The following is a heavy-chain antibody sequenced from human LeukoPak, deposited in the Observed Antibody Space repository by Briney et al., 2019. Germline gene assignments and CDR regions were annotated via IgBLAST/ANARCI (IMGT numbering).Heavy chain of an antibody. CDR2: ISHDGRGK. CDR1: GFTFDTFS. D-gene: IGHD5-24*01. V-gene: IGHV3-30*04. CDR3: ARDPSFSRGFNFVLSS. Sequence: GFLSTYCAAFGFTFDTFSFSWVRQAPGQGLEWGAVISHDGRGKYYADAVKGRFTISRDDAKNTLSLQMSSLRAEDTSLYYCARDPSFSRGFNFVLSSWGQGTLVTVSS. J-gene: IGHJ5*02.